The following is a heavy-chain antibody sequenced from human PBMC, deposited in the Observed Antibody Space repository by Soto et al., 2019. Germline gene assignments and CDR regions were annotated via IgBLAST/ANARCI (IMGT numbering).Heavy chain of an antibody. CDR2: IYPYDSDT. CDR3: ARHLVGSTRGNFDY. CDR1: GYSFTIYC. V-gene: IGHV5-51*01. J-gene: IGHJ4*01. Sequence: PGESLKISCNTSGYSFTIYCIGLVLQMPGKGMEWMGNIYPYDSDTRYSPSFQGQVTISADTSITTAYLQWSGLRASDTAMYFCARHLVGSTRGNFDYWGQGTLVTVSS. D-gene: IGHD2-2*01.